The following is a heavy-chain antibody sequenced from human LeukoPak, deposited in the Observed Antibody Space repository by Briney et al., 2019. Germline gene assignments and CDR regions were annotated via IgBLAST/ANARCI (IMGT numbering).Heavy chain of an antibody. V-gene: IGHV3-48*04. D-gene: IGHD6-19*01. J-gene: IGHJ4*02. CDR1: GFTFSSYA. CDR3: ARFDIAVAGYYFDY. CDR2: ISSSSSTI. Sequence: GGSLRLSCAASGFTFSSYAMTWVRQAPGKGLEWVSYISSSSSTIYYADSVKGRFTISRDNAKNSLYLQMNSLRAEDTAVYYCARFDIAVAGYYFDYWGQGTLVTVSS.